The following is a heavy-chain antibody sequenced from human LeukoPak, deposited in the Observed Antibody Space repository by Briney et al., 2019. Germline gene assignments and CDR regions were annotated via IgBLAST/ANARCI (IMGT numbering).Heavy chain of an antibody. CDR1: GFTFSSYA. CDR2: ISGSGGST. J-gene: IGHJ4*02. CDR3: AKVERLVAVAIDY. D-gene: IGHD6-19*01. V-gene: IGHV3-23*01. Sequence: GGSLRLSCAASGFTFSSYAVSWVRQAPGKGLEWVSAISGSGGSTYYADSVKGRFTISRDNSKNTLYLQMNSLRAEDTTVYYCAKVERLVAVAIDYWGQGTLVTVSS.